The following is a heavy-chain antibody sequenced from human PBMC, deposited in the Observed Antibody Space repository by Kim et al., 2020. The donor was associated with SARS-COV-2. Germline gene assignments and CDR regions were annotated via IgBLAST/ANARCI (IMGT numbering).Heavy chain of an antibody. V-gene: IGHV3-30*18. J-gene: IGHJ4*02. Sequence: GGSLRLSCAASGFTFSSYGMHWVRQAPGKGLEWVAVISYDGSNKYYADSVKGRFTISRDNSKNTLYLQMNSLRAEDTAVYYCAKASSVGARGYFDYWGQGTLVTVSS. D-gene: IGHD1-26*01. CDR3: AKASSVGARGYFDY. CDR1: GFTFSSYG. CDR2: ISYDGSNK.